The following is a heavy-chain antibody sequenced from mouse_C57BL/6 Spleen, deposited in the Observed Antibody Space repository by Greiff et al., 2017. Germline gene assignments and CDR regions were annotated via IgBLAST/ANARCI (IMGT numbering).Heavy chain of an antibody. CDR1: GYTFTDYE. CDR2: IDPETGGT. CDR3: TRKGDHYAMDY. Sequence: QVQLQQSGAELVRPGASVTLSCKASGYTFTDYEMHWVKQTPVHGLEWIGAIDPETGGTAYNQKFKGKAILTADKSSSTAYMELRSLTSEDSAVYYCTRKGDHYAMDYWGQGTSVTVSS. J-gene: IGHJ4*01. V-gene: IGHV1-15*01.